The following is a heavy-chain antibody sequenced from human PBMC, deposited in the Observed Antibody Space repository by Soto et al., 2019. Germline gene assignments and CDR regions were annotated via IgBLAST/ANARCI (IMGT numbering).Heavy chain of an antibody. D-gene: IGHD2-8*01. Sequence: SETLSLTCTVSGGSISSYYWSWIRQPPGKGLEWIGYIYYSGSTNYNPSLKSRVTISVDTSKNQFYLKLSSVTAADTAVYYCARFTKVPLKFDYWGQPTLVTVSS. J-gene: IGHJ4*02. V-gene: IGHV4-59*01. CDR1: GGSISSYY. CDR2: IYYSGST. CDR3: ARFTKVPLKFDY.